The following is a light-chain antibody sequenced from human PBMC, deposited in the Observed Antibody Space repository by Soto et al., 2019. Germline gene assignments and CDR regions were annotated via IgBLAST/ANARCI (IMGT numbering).Light chain of an antibody. J-gene: IGKJ1*01. CDR3: HHNCVVWT. V-gene: IGKV1-5*01. Sequence: DIQMTQSPSTLSASVGDRVTITCRASQSISNRLAWYQQKPGKAPKLLIYDASSLAIGVPSRFSGSGSATALIISISRPQPDAFSTCHCHHNCVVWTFGQGTKVEIK. CDR2: DAS. CDR1: QSISNR.